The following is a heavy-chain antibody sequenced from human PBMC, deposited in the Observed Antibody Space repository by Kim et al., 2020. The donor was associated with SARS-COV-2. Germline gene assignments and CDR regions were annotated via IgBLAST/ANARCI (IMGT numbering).Heavy chain of an antibody. CDR2: ISSSSSYI. V-gene: IGHV3-21*01. D-gene: IGHD3-22*01. J-gene: IGHJ4*02. CDR1: GFTFSSYS. CDR3: ARAPPPYDSSGYPIRKGGSLDY. Sequence: GGSLRLSCAASGFTFSSYSMNWVRQAPGKGLEWVSSISSSSSYIYYADSVKGRFTISRDNAKNSLYLQMNSLRAEDTAVYYCARAPPPYDSSGYPIRKGGSLDYWGQGTLVTVSS.